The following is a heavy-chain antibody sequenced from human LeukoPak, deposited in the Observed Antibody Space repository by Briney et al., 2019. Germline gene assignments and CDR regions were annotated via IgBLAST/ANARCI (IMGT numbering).Heavy chain of an antibody. J-gene: IGHJ4*02. Sequence: GASVKVSCKASGYTFTSYGISWVRQAPGQGLEWMGWISAYNGNTNYAQKLQGRVTMTTDTSTSTAYMELRSLRSDDTAVYYCARDPPPYSGSRPRLDSWGQGTLVTVSS. V-gene: IGHV1-18*01. CDR1: GYTFTSYG. CDR3: ARDPPPYSGSRPRLDS. CDR2: ISAYNGNT. D-gene: IGHD1-26*01.